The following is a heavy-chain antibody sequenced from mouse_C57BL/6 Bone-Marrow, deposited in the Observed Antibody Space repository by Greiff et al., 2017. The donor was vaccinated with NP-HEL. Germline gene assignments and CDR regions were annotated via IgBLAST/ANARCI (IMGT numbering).Heavy chain of an antibody. Sequence: QVQLKESGAELVKPGASVKISCKASGYAFSSYWMNWVKQRPGKGLEWIGQIYPGDGDTNYNGKFKGKATLTADKSSSTAYMQLSSLTSEDSAVYFCARWPPPIYYYGSSSLWFAYWGQGTLVTVSA. D-gene: IGHD1-1*01. V-gene: IGHV1-80*01. CDR1: GYAFSSYW. J-gene: IGHJ3*01. CDR3: ARWPPPIYYYGSSSLWFAY. CDR2: IYPGDGDT.